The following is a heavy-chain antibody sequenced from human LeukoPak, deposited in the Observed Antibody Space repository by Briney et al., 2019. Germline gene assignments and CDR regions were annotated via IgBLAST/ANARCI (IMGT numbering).Heavy chain of an antibody. CDR3: AKDLGGFDY. Sequence: GGSLRLSCAAPGFTFSSYGMHWVRQAPGKGLEWVAFIRYDGSNKYYADSVKGRFTISRDNSKNTLYLQMNSLRAEDTAVYYCAKDLGGFDYWGQGTLVTVSS. CDR1: GFTFSSYG. CDR2: IRYDGSNK. D-gene: IGHD3-16*01. J-gene: IGHJ4*02. V-gene: IGHV3-30*02.